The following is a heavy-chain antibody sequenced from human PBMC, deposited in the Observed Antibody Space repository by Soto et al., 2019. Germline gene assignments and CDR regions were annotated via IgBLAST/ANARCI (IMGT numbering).Heavy chain of an antibody. Sequence: NPSETLSLTCAVSGDFVSNDNYYWSWIRQPPGKGLEWIGYIYYSGTTNYNSYLKSRLSLSVDMSKNQFSLKLASVTAADTAVYFCARSQRGRTAFTFDYWGQGALVTVSS. V-gene: IGHV4-61*01. J-gene: IGHJ4*02. D-gene: IGHD3-16*01. CDR3: ARSQRGRTAFTFDY. CDR2: IYYSGTT. CDR1: GDFVSNDNYY.